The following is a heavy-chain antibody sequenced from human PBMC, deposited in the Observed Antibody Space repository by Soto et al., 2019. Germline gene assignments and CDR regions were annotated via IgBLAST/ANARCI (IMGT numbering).Heavy chain of an antibody. CDR2: ISGSGGST. Sequence: HPGGSLRLSCAASGFTFSSYAMSWVRPAPGKGLEWVSAISGSGGSTYYADSVKGRFTISRDNSKNTLYLQMNSLRAEDTAVYYCAKDDQMSHTFDWYFDLWGRGTLVTVSS. V-gene: IGHV3-23*01. J-gene: IGHJ2*01. CDR1: GFTFSSYA. D-gene: IGHD2-8*01. CDR3: AKDDQMSHTFDWYFDL.